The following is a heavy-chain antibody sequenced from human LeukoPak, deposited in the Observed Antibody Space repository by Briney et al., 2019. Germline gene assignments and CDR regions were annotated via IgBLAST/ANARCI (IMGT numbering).Heavy chain of an antibody. Sequence: RGESLKISCKGSGYSFTSYWIGWVRQMPGKGLEWVGIIYPDDSDTRSSPSFHDQVTISADKSISTAYLQWSSLKASATAMYYCARHYPGGDYFIDYWGQGTLVTVSS. D-gene: IGHD4-17*01. V-gene: IGHV5-51*01. J-gene: IGHJ4*02. CDR2: IYPDDSDT. CDR3: ARHYPGGDYFIDY. CDR1: GYSFTSYW.